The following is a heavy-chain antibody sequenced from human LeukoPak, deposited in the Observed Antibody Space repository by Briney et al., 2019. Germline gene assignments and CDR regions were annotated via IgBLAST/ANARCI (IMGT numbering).Heavy chain of an antibody. D-gene: IGHD2-15*01. Sequence: SETLSLTCAVCGGSFSGYYWSWIRQPPGKGLEWIGEINHSGSTNYNPSLKSRVTISVDTSKNQFSLKLSSVTAADTAVYYCARLRPLYCSGGSCLSFWGQGTLVTVSS. CDR1: GGSFSGYY. J-gene: IGHJ4*02. CDR3: ARLRPLYCSGGSCLSF. V-gene: IGHV4-34*01. CDR2: INHSGST.